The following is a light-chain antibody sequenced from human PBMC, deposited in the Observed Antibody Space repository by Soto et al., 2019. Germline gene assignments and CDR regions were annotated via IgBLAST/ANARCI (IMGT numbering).Light chain of an antibody. CDR2: QDN. CDR1: GGSIASTY. J-gene: IGLJ3*02. CDR3: HSYDTSAHWV. Sequence: NFMLTQPHSVSESPGKTVTISCTRSGGSIASTYVQWYQQRPGSAPTPVIFQDNERPSGVPDRFSGSIDTSSNSASLTISGLKTEDEADYYCHSYDTSAHWVFGGGTKLTVL. V-gene: IGLV6-57*04.